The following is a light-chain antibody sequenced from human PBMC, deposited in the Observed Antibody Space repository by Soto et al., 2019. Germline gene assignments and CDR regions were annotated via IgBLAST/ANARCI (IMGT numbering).Light chain of an antibody. CDR2: GSS. J-gene: IGKJ1*01. Sequence: EIGMTQSPATLSVSPGERATLSCRASQSVAGNVAWYQQKLGQAPRLLIYGSSTRAAGIPARFSGSGSGTEFTLTISSLQSEDFAVYYCHQRQSWPRTFGQGTTVDIK. CDR3: HQRQSWPRT. CDR1: QSVAGN. V-gene: IGKV3D-15*01.